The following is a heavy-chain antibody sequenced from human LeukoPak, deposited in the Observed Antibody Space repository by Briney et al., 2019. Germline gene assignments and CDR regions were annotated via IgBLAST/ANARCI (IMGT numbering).Heavy chain of an antibody. CDR1: GFTFSSYW. D-gene: IGHD5-24*01. Sequence: GGSLRLSCAASGFTFSSYWMSWVRQAPGKGLEWVANIKQDGSEKYYVDSVKGRFTISRDNAKNSLYLQMNSLRADDTAIYYCARAGEMRYMDAWGKGTAVTVSS. CDR2: IKQDGSEK. CDR3: ARAGEMRYMDA. V-gene: IGHV3-7*01. J-gene: IGHJ6*03.